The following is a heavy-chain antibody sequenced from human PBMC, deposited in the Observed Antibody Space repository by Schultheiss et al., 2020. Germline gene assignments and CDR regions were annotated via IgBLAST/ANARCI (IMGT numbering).Heavy chain of an antibody. V-gene: IGHV4-34*01. CDR2: INHSGST. CDR3: ARGWVGSIAEARDWFDP. J-gene: IGHJ5*02. Sequence: SETLSLTCAVYGGSFSGYYWSWIRQPPGKGLEWIGEINHSGSTNYNPSLKSRVTISVDTSKNQFSLKLSSVTAADTAVYYCARGWVGSIAEARDWFDPWGQGTLVTVSS. CDR1: GGSFSGYY. D-gene: IGHD6-6*01.